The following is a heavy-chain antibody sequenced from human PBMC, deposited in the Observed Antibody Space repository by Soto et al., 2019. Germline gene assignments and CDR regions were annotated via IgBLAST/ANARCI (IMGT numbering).Heavy chain of an antibody. V-gene: IGHV3-30-3*01. D-gene: IGHD3-22*01. CDR3: AKEDYSSGCAGTFFH. CDR2: ISSDGNGK. J-gene: IGHJ1*01. Sequence: QVQLVESGGGVVQPGKSLRLPCAASGLTFSTAVLHWVRQAPGKGLEWVAGISSDGNGKYYAESVRGRFTISRDNSKNTMYLEMNSLRLEDAAVYYCAKEDYSSGCAGTFFHWGQGTLVTVSS. CDR1: GLTFSTAV.